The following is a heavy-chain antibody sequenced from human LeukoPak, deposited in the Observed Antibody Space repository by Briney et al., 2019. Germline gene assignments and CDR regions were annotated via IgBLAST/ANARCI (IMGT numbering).Heavy chain of an antibody. CDR3: ARDWVAGVPFDAFDI. V-gene: IGHV3-7*03. D-gene: IGHD3-10*01. CDR1: GFTLSSYW. Sequence: GGSLRLSCAASGFTLSSYWMSWVRQAPGKGLEWVANIKEDGSEKYYVDSVKGRFTISRDNAKNSLHLHMNSLTAEDTAMYYCARDWVAGVPFDAFDIWGQGTMVSVSS. J-gene: IGHJ3*02. CDR2: IKEDGSEK.